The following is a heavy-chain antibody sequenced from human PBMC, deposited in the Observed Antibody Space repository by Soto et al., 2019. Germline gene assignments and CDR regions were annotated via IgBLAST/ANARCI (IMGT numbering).Heavy chain of an antibody. J-gene: IGHJ4*02. Sequence: EVQLVESGGGLVKPGGSLRLSCAASGFTFSSYSMNWVRQAPGKGLEWVSSISSSSSYIYYADSVKGRFTISRDNAKNSLYLQMNSLRAEDTAVYYCARAYDSSGYYPFDYWGQGTLVTVSS. CDR2: ISSSSSYI. D-gene: IGHD3-22*01. CDR1: GFTFSSYS. V-gene: IGHV3-21*01. CDR3: ARAYDSSGYYPFDY.